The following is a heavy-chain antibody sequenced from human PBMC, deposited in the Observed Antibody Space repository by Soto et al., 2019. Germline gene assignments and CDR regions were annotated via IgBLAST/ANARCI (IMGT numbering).Heavy chain of an antibody. V-gene: IGHV1-8*01. D-gene: IGHD3-3*01. CDR3: ARLSQRITIFGVVISPPWFDP. CDR2: MNPNSGNT. CDR1: GYTFTRYD. Sequence: ASVQVSCKASGYTFTRYDINWVRQATGQGLEWMGWMNPNSGNTGYAQKFQGRVTMTRNTSISTAYMELSSLRSEDTAVYYCARLSQRITIFGVVISPPWFDPWGQGTLVTVSS. J-gene: IGHJ5*02.